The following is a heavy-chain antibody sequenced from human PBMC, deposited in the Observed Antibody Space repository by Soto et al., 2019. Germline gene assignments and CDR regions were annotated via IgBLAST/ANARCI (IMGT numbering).Heavy chain of an antibody. J-gene: IGHJ6*02. CDR1: GFTFSSYA. CDR2: ISYDGSNK. CDR3: ARFGPSRVGVVTGRYYYYGMDV. Sequence: GGSLRLSCAASGFTFSSYAMHWVRQAPGKGLEWVAVISYDGSNKYYADSVKGRFTISRDNSKNTLYLQMNSLRAEDTAVYYCARFGPSRVGVVTGRYYYYGMDVWGQGTTVTVSS. D-gene: IGHD3-3*01. V-gene: IGHV3-30-3*01.